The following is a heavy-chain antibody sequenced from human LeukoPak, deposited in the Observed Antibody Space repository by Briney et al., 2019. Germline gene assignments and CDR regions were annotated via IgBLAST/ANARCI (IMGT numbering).Heavy chain of an antibody. CDR1: GGSTTGYF. D-gene: IGHD2-21*02. V-gene: IGHV4-59*08. CDR2: VFYSGGA. J-gene: IGHJ3*01. CDR3: ARQMSVTYDAFDL. Sequence: SETLSLTCTISGGSTTGYFWSWIRQPPGKGLEWIGYVFYSGGALYNPSLESRVTISVDTSKTHFSLELTSVTAADTAVYYCARQMSVTYDAFDLWGRGTMVTVSS.